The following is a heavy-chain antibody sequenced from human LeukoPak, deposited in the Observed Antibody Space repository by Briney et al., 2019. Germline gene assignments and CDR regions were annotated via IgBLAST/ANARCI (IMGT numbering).Heavy chain of an antibody. CDR2: IYYSGST. CDR1: GGSISSYY. CDR3: ARVGITGTTSVDY. Sequence: SETLSLTCTVSGGSISSYYWSWIRQPPGKGLEWIGYIYYSGSTNYNPSLKSRVTISVDTPKNQFSLKLSSVTAADTAVYYCARVGITGTTSVDYWGQGTLVTVSS. V-gene: IGHV4-59*01. D-gene: IGHD1-7*01. J-gene: IGHJ4*02.